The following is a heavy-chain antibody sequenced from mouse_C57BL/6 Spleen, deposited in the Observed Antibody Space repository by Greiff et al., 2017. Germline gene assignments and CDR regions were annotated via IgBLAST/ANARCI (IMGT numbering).Heavy chain of an antibody. D-gene: IGHD1-1*01. CDR1: GYTFTSYG. V-gene: IGHV1-81*01. CDR3: AREAYGSGYVDV. CDR2: IYPRSGNT. J-gene: IGHJ1*03. Sequence: VQLQQSGAELARPGASVKLSCKASGYTFTSYGISWVKQRTGQGLEWIGEIYPRSGNTYYNEKFKGKATLTADKSSSTAYMELRSLTSEDSAVYFCAREAYGSGYVDVWGTGTTVTVSS.